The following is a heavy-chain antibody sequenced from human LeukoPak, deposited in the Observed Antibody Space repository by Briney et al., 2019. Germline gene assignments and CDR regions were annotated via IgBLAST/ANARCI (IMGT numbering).Heavy chain of an antibody. CDR3: ARDSVDIVVVVAATWSTGADY. Sequence: PGRSLRLSCAASGITFSPYGMQWVRQAPGKGLEWVAVISYDGSNKYYADSVKGRFTISRDNSKNTLYLQMNSLRAEDTAVYYCARDSVDIVVVVAATWSTGADYWGQGTLVTVSS. CDR2: ISYDGSNK. D-gene: IGHD2-15*01. CDR1: GITFSPYG. V-gene: IGHV3-30*03. J-gene: IGHJ4*02.